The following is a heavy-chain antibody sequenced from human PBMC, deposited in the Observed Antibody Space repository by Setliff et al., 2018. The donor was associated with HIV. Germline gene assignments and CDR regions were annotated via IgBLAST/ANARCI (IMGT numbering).Heavy chain of an antibody. Sequence: SETLSLTCSVSGDSTSNSYWSWIRQPAGKGLEWIGRLHASGNTNYNPSLKSRVSMSVDVSTNQFSLRLTSVTAADTAVYYCARLRLAVMMSLDYFDLWGQGTLVTVSS. CDR1: GDSTSNSY. CDR2: LHASGNT. D-gene: IGHD3-16*01. V-gene: IGHV4-4*07. CDR3: ARLRLAVMMSLDYFDL. J-gene: IGHJ4*02.